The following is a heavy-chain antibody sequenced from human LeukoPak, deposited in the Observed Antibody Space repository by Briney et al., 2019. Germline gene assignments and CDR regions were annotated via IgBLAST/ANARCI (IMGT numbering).Heavy chain of an antibody. J-gene: IGHJ5*02. V-gene: IGHV3-48*03. Sequence: PGGSLRLSCAASGFTFSSYEMNWVRQAPGKGLEWVSYISSSGSTIYYADPVKGRFTISRDNAKNSLYLQMNSLRAEDTAVYYCARDPTGTTAWFDPWGQGTLVTVSS. CDR3: ARDPTGTTAWFDP. CDR2: ISSSGSTI. D-gene: IGHD1-1*01. CDR1: GFTFSSYE.